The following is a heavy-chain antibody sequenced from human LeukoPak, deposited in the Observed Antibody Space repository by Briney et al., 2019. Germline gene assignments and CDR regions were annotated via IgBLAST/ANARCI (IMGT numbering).Heavy chain of an antibody. D-gene: IGHD5-18*01. CDR2: IYYSGST. J-gene: IGHJ4*02. V-gene: IGHV4-59*01. CDR1: GGSISSYY. CDR3: ASSDTAMETYYFDY. Sequence: SETLSLTCTVSGGSISSYYWSWIRQPPGKGLEWIGYIYYSGSTNYNPSLKSRVTISVDTSKNQFSLKLSSVTAADTAVYYCASSDTAMETYYFDYWGQGTLVTVSS.